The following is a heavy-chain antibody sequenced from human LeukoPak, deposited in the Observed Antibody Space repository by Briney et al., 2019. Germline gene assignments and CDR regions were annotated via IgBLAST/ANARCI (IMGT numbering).Heavy chain of an antibody. CDR2: IIPILGIA. V-gene: IGHV1-69*04. Sequence: SVKVSCRASGGTFSSYAISWVRQAPGQGLEWMGRIIPILGIANYAQKFQGRVTITADKSTSTAYMELSSLRSEDTAVYYCARDDSYGYDYWGQGTLVTVSS. CDR1: GGTFSSYA. D-gene: IGHD5-18*01. J-gene: IGHJ4*02. CDR3: ARDDSYGYDY.